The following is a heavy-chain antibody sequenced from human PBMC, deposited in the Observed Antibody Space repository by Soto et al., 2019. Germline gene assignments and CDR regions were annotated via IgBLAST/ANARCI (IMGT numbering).Heavy chain of an antibody. Sequence: GASVKVSCKASGGTFSSYAISWVRQAPGQGLEWMGGIIPIFGTANYAQKFQGRVTITADESTSTAYMELSSLRSEDTAVYYCARGSVRGSITNFGVVMPYYYYGMDVWGQGTTVTVSS. D-gene: IGHD3-3*01. CDR1: GGTFSSYA. V-gene: IGHV1-69*13. J-gene: IGHJ6*02. CDR2: IIPIFGTA. CDR3: ARGSVRGSITNFGVVMPYYYYGMDV.